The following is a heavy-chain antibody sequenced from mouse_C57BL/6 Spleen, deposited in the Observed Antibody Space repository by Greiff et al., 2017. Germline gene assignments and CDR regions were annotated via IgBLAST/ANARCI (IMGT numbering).Heavy chain of an antibody. CDR3: ARSYYGSSYYAMDY. CDR1: GYTFTDYN. J-gene: IGHJ4*01. CDR2: INPNNGGT. D-gene: IGHD1-1*01. Sequence: VQLKQSGPELVKPGASVKIPCKASGYTFTDYNMDWVQQSHGKSLEWIGDINPNNGGTIYNQKFKGKATLTVDKSSSTAYMELRRLTSEDTAVYYCARSYYGSSYYAMDYWGQGTSVTVSS. V-gene: IGHV1-18*01.